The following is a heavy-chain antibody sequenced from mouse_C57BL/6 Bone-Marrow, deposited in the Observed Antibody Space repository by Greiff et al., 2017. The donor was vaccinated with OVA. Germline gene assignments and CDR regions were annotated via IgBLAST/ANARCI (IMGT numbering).Heavy chain of an antibody. CDR1: GFNIKDYY. CDR3: ARRGWLLSCFDY. D-gene: IGHD2-3*01. J-gene: IGHJ2*01. V-gene: IGHV14-2*01. Sequence: VQLQQSGAELVKPGASVKLSCTASGFNIKDYYMHWVKQRTEQGLEWIGRIDPEDGDTKYAPKFQGKATITADTSSNTAYLQLSSLTSEDTAVDYCARRGWLLSCFDYWGQGTTLTVSS. CDR2: IDPEDGDT.